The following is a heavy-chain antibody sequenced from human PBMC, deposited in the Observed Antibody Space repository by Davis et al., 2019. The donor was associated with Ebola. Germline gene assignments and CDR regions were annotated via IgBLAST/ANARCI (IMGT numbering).Heavy chain of an antibody. Sequence: AASVTVSCKASGYSFTTYAINWVRQPPGQGLQWMGWINFNTGSPTYAQGFTGRFVFSFDTSVSTAYLQISSLKAEDSAIYYCARSSYSWYFSGMDVWGKGTTVTVSS. CDR2: INFNTGSP. CDR3: ARSSYSWYFSGMDV. V-gene: IGHV7-4-1*02. D-gene: IGHD6-13*01. CDR1: GYSFTTYA. J-gene: IGHJ6*04.